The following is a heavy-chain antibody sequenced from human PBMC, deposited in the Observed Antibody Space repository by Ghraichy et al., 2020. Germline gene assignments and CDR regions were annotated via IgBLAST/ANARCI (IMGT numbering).Heavy chain of an antibody. V-gene: IGHV3-53*01. CDR1: GFTVSSNY. Sequence: LSLTCAASGFTVSSNYMSWVRQAPGKGLEWVSVIYSGGSTYYADSVKGRFTISRDNSKNTLYLQMNSLRAEDTAVYYCARAVAGTLDPWGQGTLVTVSS. D-gene: IGHD6-19*01. CDR2: IYSGGST. CDR3: ARAVAGTLDP. J-gene: IGHJ5*02.